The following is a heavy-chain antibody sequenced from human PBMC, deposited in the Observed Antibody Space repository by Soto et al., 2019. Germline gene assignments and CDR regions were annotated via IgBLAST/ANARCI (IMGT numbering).Heavy chain of an antibody. CDR2: IYWNGIE. J-gene: IGHJ4*02. CDR3: AHGDPLDFHF. CDR1: GFSLTTSGEA. Sequence: QITLRESGPALVKPTQTLTLTCTFSGFSLTTSGEAVGWIRQPPGKALEWLALIYWNGIERYSPSLKSRLSITKDTYKNHVVLTMANMDPVDTATYYCAHGDPLDFHFWGQGTLVTVSP. V-gene: IGHV2-5*01. D-gene: IGHD3-10*01.